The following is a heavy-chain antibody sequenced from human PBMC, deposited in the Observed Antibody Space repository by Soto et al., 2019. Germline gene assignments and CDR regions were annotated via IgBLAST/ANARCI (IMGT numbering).Heavy chain of an antibody. V-gene: IGHV3-73*01. J-gene: IGHJ4*02. CDR1: GFTFSGSA. Sequence: EVQLVESGGGLVQPGGSLKLSCAASGFTFSGSAMHWVRQASGKGLEWVGRIRSKVNNYATTYAASVKGRFAISRDDSKNTAYLQMNSLEIEDTAVYYCTSSINWNYDNWGQGTLVTVSS. D-gene: IGHD1-7*01. CDR2: IRSKVNNYAT. CDR3: TSSINWNYDN.